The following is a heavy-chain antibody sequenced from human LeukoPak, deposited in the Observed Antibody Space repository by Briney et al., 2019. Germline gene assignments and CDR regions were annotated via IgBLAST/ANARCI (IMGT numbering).Heavy chain of an antibody. CDR3: ARSVAVAGSPLGY. CDR2: INPNSGGT. CDR1: GYTFTGYY. V-gene: IGHV1-2*02. D-gene: IGHD6-19*01. J-gene: IGHJ4*02. Sequence: ASVKVSCKASGYTFTGYYMHWVRQAPGQGLEWMGWINPNSGGTNYAQKFQGRVTMTRDTSISTAYMELSRLRSDDTAVYYCARSVAVAGSPLGYWGQGTPVTVSS.